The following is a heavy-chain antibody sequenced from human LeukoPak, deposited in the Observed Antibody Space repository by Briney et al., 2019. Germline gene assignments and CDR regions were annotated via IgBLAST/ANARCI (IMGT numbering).Heavy chain of an antibody. J-gene: IGHJ5*02. V-gene: IGHV4-39*07. CDR3: ARDRVTYGFDP. D-gene: IGHD5-18*01. CDR2: IYYSGST. Sequence: SETLSLTCTVSGGSISSSSYYWGWIRQPPGKGLEWIGSIYYSGSTYYNPSLKSRVTISVDTSKNQFSLKLSSVTAADTAVYYCARDRVTYGFDPWGQGTLVTVSS. CDR1: GGSISSSSYY.